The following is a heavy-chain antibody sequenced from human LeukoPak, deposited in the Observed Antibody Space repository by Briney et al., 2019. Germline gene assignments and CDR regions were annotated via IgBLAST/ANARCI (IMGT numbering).Heavy chain of an antibody. CDR2: TSHDGNA. D-gene: IGHD4-23*01. Sequence: SETLSLTCTVSGGSISTNTWWSWVRQPPGKGLEWIGQTSHDGNADYTPSLKSRVTISVDKSKNQLSLKLNSVTAADSAVYYCAKHGGRYFDSWGQGTLVTVSS. CDR1: GGSISTNTW. CDR3: AKHGGRYFDS. J-gene: IGHJ4*02. V-gene: IGHV4-4*02.